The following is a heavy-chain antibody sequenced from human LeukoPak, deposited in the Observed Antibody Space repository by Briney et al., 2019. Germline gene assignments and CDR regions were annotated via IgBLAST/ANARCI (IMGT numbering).Heavy chain of an antibody. CDR2: IYYSGST. Sequence: SETLSLTCTVSGGSISSGGYYWSWIRQHPGKGLEWIGYIYYSGSTYYNPSLKSRVTISVDTSKNQFSLKLSSVTAADTAVYYCARAGVLSSIDYWGQGTLVTVSS. J-gene: IGHJ4*02. D-gene: IGHD3-10*02. CDR3: ARAGVLSSIDY. V-gene: IGHV4-31*03. CDR1: GGSISSGGYY.